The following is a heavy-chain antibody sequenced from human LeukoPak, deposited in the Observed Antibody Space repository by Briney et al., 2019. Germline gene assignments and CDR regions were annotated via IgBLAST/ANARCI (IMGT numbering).Heavy chain of an antibody. J-gene: IGHJ3*02. D-gene: IGHD1-1*01. CDR3: ATANSGPDI. CDR1: GFTFSSYW. Sequence: GGSLRLSCAASGFTFSSYWVHWVRQAPGKGLVWVTRISADGSYTLYADSVKGRFTISRDNAKNTLYLQMNSLRAEDTAVYYCATANSGPDIWGQGTTVTVSS. CDR2: ISADGSYT. V-gene: IGHV3-74*01.